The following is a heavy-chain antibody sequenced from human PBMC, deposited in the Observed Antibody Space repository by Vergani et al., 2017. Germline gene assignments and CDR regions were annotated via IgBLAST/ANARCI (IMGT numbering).Heavy chain of an antibody. CDR1: GFTFNHYA. D-gene: IGHD5-12*01. J-gene: IGHJ6*02. V-gene: IGHV3-23*01. CDR3: AKANPRNSGYDYLYYYHAMDV. Sequence: EVQLLESGGDLVQPGGSLRLSCAASGFTFNHYAMNWVRQAPGKGLEWVSDISGSGGSTYYAGSVKGRFNISRDSSKNTLYLQMNSLSAGDTAVFYCAKANPRNSGYDYLYYYHAMDVWGQGTTVTVSS. CDR2: ISGSGGST.